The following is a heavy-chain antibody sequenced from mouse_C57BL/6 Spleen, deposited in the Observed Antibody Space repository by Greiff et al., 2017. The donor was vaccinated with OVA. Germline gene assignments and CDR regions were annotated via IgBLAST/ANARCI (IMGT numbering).Heavy chain of an antibody. CDR3: AREAYYGSSYWFAY. CDR2: ISDGGSYT. CDR1: GFTFSSYA. Sequence: EVKLVESGGGLVKPGGSLKLSCAASGFTFSSYAMSWVRQTPEKRLEWVATISDGGSYTYYPDNVKGRFTISRDNAKNNLYLQMSHLKSEDTAMYYCAREAYYGSSYWFAYWGQGTLVTVSA. D-gene: IGHD1-1*01. J-gene: IGHJ3*01. V-gene: IGHV5-4*01.